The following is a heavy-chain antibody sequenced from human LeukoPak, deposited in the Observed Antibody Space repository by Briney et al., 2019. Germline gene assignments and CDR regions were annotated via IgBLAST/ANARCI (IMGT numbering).Heavy chain of an antibody. D-gene: IGHD4-23*01. CDR2: ISDDGINK. CDR1: GFTFSSYS. J-gene: IGHJ4*02. Sequence: QTGRSLRLSCAASGFTFSSYSMQWVRQAPGKGREWVAVISDDGINKYYADSVKGRFTISRDNSRNTLYLQMNSLRAEDTAVYYCARDYGGNSDFDYWGQGTLVTVSS. V-gene: IGHV3-30-3*01. CDR3: ARDYGGNSDFDY.